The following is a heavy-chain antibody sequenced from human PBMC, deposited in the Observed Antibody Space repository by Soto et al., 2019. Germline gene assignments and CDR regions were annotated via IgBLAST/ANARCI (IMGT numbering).Heavy chain of an antibody. CDR3: ARIQWALPTNPSWYSGMDV. CDR2: IDPSDSYT. D-gene: IGHD1-26*01. CDR1: GYSFTSYW. Sequence: LGESLKISCKGSGYSFTSYWISWVRQMPGKGLEWMGRIDPSDSYTNYSPSFQGHVTISADKSISTAYLQWSSLKASDTAMYYCARIQWALPTNPSWYSGMDVWGQGTTVTVSS. J-gene: IGHJ6*02. V-gene: IGHV5-10-1*01.